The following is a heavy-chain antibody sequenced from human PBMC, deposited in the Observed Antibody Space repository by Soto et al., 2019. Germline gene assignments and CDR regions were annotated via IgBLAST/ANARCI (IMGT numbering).Heavy chain of an antibody. V-gene: IGHV3-48*02. Sequence: GGSLRLSCAASGFPFSSYSVNWVRQAPGKGLEWVSYISSSSDTIHYADSVKGRFTTSRDNAKNSLCLQMNSLRDEDTAVYYCARDKADRYCISTSCYSPLDYWGQGTMVTVSS. J-gene: IGHJ4*02. CDR3: ARDKADRYCISTSCYSPLDY. D-gene: IGHD2-2*02. CDR2: ISSSSDTI. CDR1: GFPFSSYS.